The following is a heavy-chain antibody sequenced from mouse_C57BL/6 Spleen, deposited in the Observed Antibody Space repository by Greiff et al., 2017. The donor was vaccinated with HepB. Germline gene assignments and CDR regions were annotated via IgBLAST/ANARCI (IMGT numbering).Heavy chain of an antibody. CDR2: INPGSGGT. CDR1: GYAFTNYL. Sequence: QVQLQQSGAELVRPGTSVKVSCKASGYAFTNYLIEWVKQRPGQGLEWIGVINPGSGGTNYNEKFKGKATLTADKSSSTAYVQLSSLTSEDAAVYFCARLDYDEGVYWYFDVWGTGTTVTVSS. D-gene: IGHD2-4*01. CDR3: ARLDYDEGVYWYFDV. V-gene: IGHV1-54*01. J-gene: IGHJ1*03.